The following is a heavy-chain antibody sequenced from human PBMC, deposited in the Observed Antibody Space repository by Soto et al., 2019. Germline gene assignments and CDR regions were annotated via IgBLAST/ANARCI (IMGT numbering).Heavy chain of an antibody. CDR2: ISGSGGST. Sequence: GGSLRLSCAASGFTFSSYAMSWVRQAPGKGLEWVSAISGSGGSTYYADSVKGRFTISRDNSKNTLYLQMNSLRAEDTAVYYCAKALMDSLLWFGEWTSGAPSEVYGMDVWGQGTTVTVSS. D-gene: IGHD3-10*01. CDR1: GFTFSSYA. J-gene: IGHJ6*02. V-gene: IGHV3-23*01. CDR3: AKALMDSLLWFGEWTSGAPSEVYGMDV.